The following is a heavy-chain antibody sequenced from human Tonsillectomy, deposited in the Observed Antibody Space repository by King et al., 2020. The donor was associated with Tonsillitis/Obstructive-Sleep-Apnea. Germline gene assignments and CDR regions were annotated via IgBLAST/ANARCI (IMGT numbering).Heavy chain of an antibody. V-gene: IGHV3-11*01. Sequence: QLVQSGGGLVRPGGSLRLSCAASGFTFSDYYMSWIRQAPGKGLEWISYISSGGSSKFYADSVEGRFTISRDNARNSLYLQMISLGAEDTAVYYCARGIHSSYYYMDVWGKGTTVTVS. J-gene: IGHJ6*03. CDR2: ISSGGSSK. CDR3: ARGIHSSYYYMDV. CDR1: GFTFSDYY. D-gene: IGHD2-21*01.